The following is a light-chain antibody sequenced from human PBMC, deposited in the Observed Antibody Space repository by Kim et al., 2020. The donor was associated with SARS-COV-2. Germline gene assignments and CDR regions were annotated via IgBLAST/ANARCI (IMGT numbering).Light chain of an antibody. J-gene: IGKJ4*01. V-gene: IGKV3-15*01. CDR2: GAS. CDR3: HHYNNWPLT. CDR1: QSISSY. Sequence: SPGERATLSCRASQSISSYLAWYQQKPGQAPRLLIYGASTRATGIPARFSGSGSGTEFSLTISSLRSEDFAVYYCHHYNNWPLTFGGGTKVDIK.